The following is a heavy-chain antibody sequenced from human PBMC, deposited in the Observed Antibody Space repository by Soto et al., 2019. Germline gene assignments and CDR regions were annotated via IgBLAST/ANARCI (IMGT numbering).Heavy chain of an antibody. Sequence: LGESLKISCKGSGYSFTSYWIGWVRQMPGKGLEWMGIIYPGDSDTRYSPSFQGQVTISADKSISTAYLQWSSLKASDTAMYYCARLVVVAATNNWFDPWHQGTLVTVSS. CDR1: GYSFTSYW. CDR2: IYPGDSDT. CDR3: ARLVVVAATNNWFDP. J-gene: IGHJ5*02. D-gene: IGHD2-15*01. V-gene: IGHV5-51*01.